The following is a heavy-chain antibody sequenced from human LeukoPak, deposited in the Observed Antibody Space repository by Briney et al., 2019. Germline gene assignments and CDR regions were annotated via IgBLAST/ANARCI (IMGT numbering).Heavy chain of an antibody. CDR1: GGSISSDSYY. Sequence: SQTLSLTCTVSGGSISSDSYYGSWIRQPAGKGLERIGRIYTSGSTNYNPSLKSRVTISVDTSKNQFSLKLSSVTAADTAVYYCARETWDYYYYMDVWGKGTTVTVSS. CDR3: ARETWDYYYYMDV. V-gene: IGHV4-61*02. CDR2: IYTSGST. J-gene: IGHJ6*03.